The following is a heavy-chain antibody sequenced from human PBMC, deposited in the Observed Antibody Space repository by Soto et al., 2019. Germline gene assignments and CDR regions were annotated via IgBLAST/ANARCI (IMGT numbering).Heavy chain of an antibody. CDR3: ARQYYYGSGSYSWGWFDP. CDR2: IYYSGST. CDR1: GGSISSGNYY. V-gene: IGHV4-30-4*01. Sequence: SETLSLTCTVSGGSISSGNYYWSWIRQPPGKGLEWIGFIYYSGSTYYNPSLKSRVTISVDTSKNQFSLKLSSVTAADTAVYYCARQYYYGSGSYSWGWFDPWGQGTLVTVSS. J-gene: IGHJ5*02. D-gene: IGHD3-10*01.